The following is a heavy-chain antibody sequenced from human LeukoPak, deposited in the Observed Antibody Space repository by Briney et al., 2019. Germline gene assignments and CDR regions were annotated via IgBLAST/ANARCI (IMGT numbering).Heavy chain of an antibody. CDR1: GGSFSGYY. V-gene: IGHV4-34*01. CDR3: ARGIRYYGY. Sequence: PSETLSLTCAVYGGSFSGYYWSWIRQPPGKGLEWIGEINHSGSTNYNPSLKSRVTISVDTSKNQFSLKLSSVTAADTAVYCCARGIRYYGYWGQGTLVTVSS. CDR2: INHSGST. J-gene: IGHJ4*02. D-gene: IGHD3-3*01.